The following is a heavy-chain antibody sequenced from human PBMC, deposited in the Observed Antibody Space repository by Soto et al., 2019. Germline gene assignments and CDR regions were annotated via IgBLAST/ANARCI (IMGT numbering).Heavy chain of an antibody. Sequence: GESLKISCKGSGYSFTSYWIGWVRQMPVKGLEWMGIIYPGDSDTRYSPSFQGQVTISADKSISTAYLQWSSLKASDTAMYYCARLDYDILTGYYQYGMDVWGQGTTVTVSS. D-gene: IGHD3-9*01. V-gene: IGHV5-51*01. J-gene: IGHJ6*02. CDR3: ARLDYDILTGYYQYGMDV. CDR2: IYPGDSDT. CDR1: GYSFTSYW.